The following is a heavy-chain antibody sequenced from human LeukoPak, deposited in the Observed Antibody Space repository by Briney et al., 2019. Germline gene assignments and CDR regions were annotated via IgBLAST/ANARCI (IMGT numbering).Heavy chain of an antibody. V-gene: IGHV3-7*01. Sequence: GESLRLSCVGSGFTFTGYWMTWVRQAPGKGLEWVANMNPDGSEKHYVDSVKGRFTISRDNAKNSLFLQMNSLRAEDTAVYFCARVRSFFYDDSGYDYPKYYFDYWGQGALVTVSS. CDR2: MNPDGSEK. CDR1: GFTFTGYW. D-gene: IGHD3-22*01. J-gene: IGHJ4*02. CDR3: ARVRSFFYDDSGYDYPKYYFDY.